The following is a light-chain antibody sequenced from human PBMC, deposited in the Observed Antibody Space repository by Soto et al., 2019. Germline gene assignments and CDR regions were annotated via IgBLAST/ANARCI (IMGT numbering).Light chain of an antibody. V-gene: IGLV2-23*03. CDR3: CSYAGSSTFAV. Sequence: QSALTQPASVSGSPGQSITISCTGTSSDVGSYNLVSWYQQHPGKAPKLMIYEGSKRPSGVSNSFSGSKSGNTASLTISGLQAEDEADYYCCSYAGSSTFAVFGGGTQLTVL. J-gene: IGLJ7*01. CDR1: SSDVGSYNL. CDR2: EGS.